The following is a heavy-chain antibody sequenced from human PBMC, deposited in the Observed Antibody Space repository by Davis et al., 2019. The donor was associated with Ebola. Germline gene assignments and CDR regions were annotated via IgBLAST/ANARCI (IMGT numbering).Heavy chain of an antibody. D-gene: IGHD3-10*01. Sequence: PGGSLRLSCAASGYTFTSYAMHWVRQAPGQRLEWMGWINAGNGNTKYSQKFQGRVTITRDTSTSTAYMELRSLRSDDTAVYYCARVEGGWFTYLGYWGQGTLVTVSS. V-gene: IGHV1-3*01. CDR1: GYTFTSYA. J-gene: IGHJ4*02. CDR3: ARVEGGWFTYLGY. CDR2: INAGNGNT.